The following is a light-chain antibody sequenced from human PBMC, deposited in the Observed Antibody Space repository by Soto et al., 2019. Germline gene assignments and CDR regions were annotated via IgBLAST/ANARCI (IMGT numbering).Light chain of an antibody. CDR3: QQYGSSPP. J-gene: IGKJ3*01. V-gene: IGKV3-20*01. CDR1: QSVSSSY. CDR2: GAS. Sequence: EIVLTQSPGTLSLSPGERATLSCRASQSVSSSYLAWYQQKPGQAPRLLIYGASSRATGIPDRFSGSGSGTXXXXTIXRLEPEDFAVYYCQQYGSSPPFGPGTKVDIK.